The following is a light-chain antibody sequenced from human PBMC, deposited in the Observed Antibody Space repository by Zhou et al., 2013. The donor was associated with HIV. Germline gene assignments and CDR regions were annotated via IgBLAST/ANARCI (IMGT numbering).Light chain of an antibody. CDR2: GAS. V-gene: IGKV3-20*01. Sequence: EIVLTQSPGTLSLSPGERATLSCRASQSVSSSYLAWYQQKPGQAPRLLIYGASSRATGIPDRFSARGSGTDFTLTISRLEPEDFAVYYCQQYGTSLWTFGQGTQVEIK. CDR3: QQYGTSLWT. CDR1: QSVSSSY. J-gene: IGKJ1*01.